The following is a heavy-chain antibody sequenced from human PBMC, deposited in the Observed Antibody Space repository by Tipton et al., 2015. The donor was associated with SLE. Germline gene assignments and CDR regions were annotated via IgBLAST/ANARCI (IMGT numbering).Heavy chain of an antibody. D-gene: IGHD1-14*01. Sequence: LRLSCTVSGGSISRNWSWIRQHPGKGLEWIGYIYHTGSTYYNPSLESRLTLSIDTSKNQFSLRLTSMTPADTALYYCARARRTTSSHFDYWGQGTLVPVSS. CDR3: ARARRTTSSHFDY. CDR2: IYHTGST. CDR1: GGSISRN. J-gene: IGHJ4*02. V-gene: IGHV4-31*03.